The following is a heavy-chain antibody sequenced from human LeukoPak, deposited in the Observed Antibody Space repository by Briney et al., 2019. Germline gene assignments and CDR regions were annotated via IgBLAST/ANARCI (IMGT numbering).Heavy chain of an antibody. CDR2: ISSLSGTI. CDR1: GFTFSNAW. J-gene: IGHJ4*02. Sequence: GGSLRLSCAASGFTFSNAWMSWVRQAPGEGLEWVSYISSLSGTIYYADSVKGRFTISRDNAKNSLYLQMNSLKTEDTAVYYCTSVDYWGQGTLVTVSS. CDR3: TSVDY. V-gene: IGHV3-48*01.